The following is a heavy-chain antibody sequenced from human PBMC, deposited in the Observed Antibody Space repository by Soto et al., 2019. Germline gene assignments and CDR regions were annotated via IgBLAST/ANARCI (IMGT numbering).Heavy chain of an antibody. V-gene: IGHV4-39*01. CDR3: ARLEWGTYGMDV. CDR2: IYYSGST. Sequence: SETLSLTCTVSGGSTSSSSYYWGWIRQPPGKGLEWIGSIYYSGSTYYNPSLKSRVTISVDTSKNQFSLKLSSVTAADTAVYYCARLEWGTYGMDVWGQGTTVT. J-gene: IGHJ6*02. D-gene: IGHD3-16*01. CDR1: GGSTSSSSYY.